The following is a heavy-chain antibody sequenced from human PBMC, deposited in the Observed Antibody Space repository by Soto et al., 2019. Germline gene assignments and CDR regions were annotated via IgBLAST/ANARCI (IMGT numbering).Heavy chain of an antibody. CDR1: GGSISSSNL. CDR3: ARFSSSSTINWFDP. D-gene: IGHD6-6*01. Sequence: SETLSLTCAVSGGSISSSNLWSWVRQPPGKGLEWIGEIYHSGSTNYNPSLKSRVTISVDKSKNQFSLKLSSVTAADTAVYYCARFSSSSTINWFDPWGQGTLVTVSS. CDR2: IYHSGST. V-gene: IGHV4-4*02. J-gene: IGHJ5*02.